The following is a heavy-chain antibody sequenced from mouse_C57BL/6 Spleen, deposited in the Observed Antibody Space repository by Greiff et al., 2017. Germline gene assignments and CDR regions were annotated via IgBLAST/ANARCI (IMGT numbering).Heavy chain of an antibody. CDR3: ARRGLWDGYPHWYFDV. J-gene: IGHJ1*03. Sequence: QVQLKESGAELMKPGASVKLSCKATGYTFTGYWIEWVKQRPGHGLEWIGEILPGSGSTNYNEKFKGKATFTADTSSNTAYMQLSSLTTEDSAIYYCARRGLWDGYPHWYFDVWGTGTTVTVSS. CDR1: GYTFTGYW. CDR2: ILPGSGST. D-gene: IGHD2-3*01. V-gene: IGHV1-9*01.